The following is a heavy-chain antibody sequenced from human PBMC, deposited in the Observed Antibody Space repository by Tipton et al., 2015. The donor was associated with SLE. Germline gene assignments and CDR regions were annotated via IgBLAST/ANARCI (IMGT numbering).Heavy chain of an antibody. CDR1: GGSFSGYY. V-gene: IGHV4-34*01. CDR2: IDHSGST. Sequence: TLSLTCAVYGGSFSGYYWSWIRQPPGKGLEWIGEIDHSGSTNYNPSLKSRVTISVDTSKNQFSLKLTSVTAADTAVYYCASTNWGFVYWGQGTLVTVSS. CDR3: ASTNWGFVY. J-gene: IGHJ4*02. D-gene: IGHD7-27*01.